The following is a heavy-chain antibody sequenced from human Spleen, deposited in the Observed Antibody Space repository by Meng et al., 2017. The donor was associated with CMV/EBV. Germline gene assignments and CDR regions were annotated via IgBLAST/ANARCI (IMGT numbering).Heavy chain of an antibody. V-gene: IGHV5-51*01. CDR1: YSFTSYG. Sequence: YSFTSYGIGWVSQMPGKGLEWMGIIYPGDSDTRYSPSFQGQVTISADKSISTAYLQWSSLKASDTAMYYCARRGYCSSTSCPGGFDPWGQGALVTVSS. J-gene: IGHJ5*02. CDR3: ARRGYCSSTSCPGGFDP. D-gene: IGHD2-2*01. CDR2: IYPGDSDT.